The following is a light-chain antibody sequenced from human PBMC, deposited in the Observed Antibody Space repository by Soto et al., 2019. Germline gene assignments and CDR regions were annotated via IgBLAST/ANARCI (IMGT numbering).Light chain of an antibody. V-gene: IGKV3D-15*01. CDR2: GAS. Sequence: EIVMTQSPATLSVSPGERATLSCRASQSVSSNLAWYQQKPGQAPRLLIYGASIRATGIPARFSGSGSGTEFTLTISSLPSEDFAVYYCQQYNNWGTFGQGTKLEIK. J-gene: IGKJ2*01. CDR1: QSVSSN. CDR3: QQYNNWGT.